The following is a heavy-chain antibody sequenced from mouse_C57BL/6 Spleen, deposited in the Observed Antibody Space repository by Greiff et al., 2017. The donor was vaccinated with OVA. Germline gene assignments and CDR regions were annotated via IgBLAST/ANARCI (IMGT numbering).Heavy chain of an antibody. J-gene: IGHJ1*03. Sequence: VMLVESGPELVKPGASVKISCKASGYVFSSSWMNWVKQRPGKGLEWIGRIYPGDGDTNYNGKFKGKATLTADKSSSTAYMQLSSLTSEDSAVYFCARYLPLRYFDVWGTGTTVTVSS. CDR3: ARYLPLRYFDV. D-gene: IGHD2-12*01. CDR1: GYVFSSSW. CDR2: IYPGDGDT. V-gene: IGHV1-82*01.